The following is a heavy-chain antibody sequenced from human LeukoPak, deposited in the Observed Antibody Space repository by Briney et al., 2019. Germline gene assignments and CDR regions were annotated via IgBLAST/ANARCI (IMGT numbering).Heavy chain of an antibody. CDR3: ARSSYDSSGYYYYYYGMDV. CDR2: IIPILGIA. V-gene: IGHV1-69*02. D-gene: IGHD3-22*01. CDR1: GGTFSSYT. Sequence: ASVKVSCKASGGTFSSYTISWVRQAPGQGLEWMGRIIPILGIANYAQKFRGRVTITADKSTSTAYMELSSLRSEDTAVYYCARSSYDSSGYYYYYYGMDVWGQGTTVTVSS. J-gene: IGHJ6*02.